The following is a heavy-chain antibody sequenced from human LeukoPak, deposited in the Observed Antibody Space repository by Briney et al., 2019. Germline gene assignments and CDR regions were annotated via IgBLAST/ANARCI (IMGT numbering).Heavy chain of an antibody. Sequence: PGGSLRLSCAASGLTFRSYWMHWVRQAPGKGLVWVSRIDTDGSTTTYADSVKGRFTISRDNAKDTLYVQMNSLRADDTAVYYCARAYSSGWSWGQGTLVTVSS. CDR1: GLTFRSYW. D-gene: IGHD6-19*01. J-gene: IGHJ5*02. V-gene: IGHV3-74*01. CDR2: IDTDGSTT. CDR3: ARAYSSGWS.